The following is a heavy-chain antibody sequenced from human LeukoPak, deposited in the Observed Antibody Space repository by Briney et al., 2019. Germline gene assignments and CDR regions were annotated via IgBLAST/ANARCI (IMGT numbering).Heavy chain of an antibody. J-gene: IGHJ3*02. CDR3: ASLGDIVVVVADNAFDI. CDR1: GFTFSSYE. Sequence: PGGSLRLSCAASGFTFSSYEMNRVRQAPGKGLEWVSYISSSGSTIYYADSVKGRFTISRDNAKNSLYLQMNSLRAEDTAVYYCASLGDIVVVVADNAFDIWGQGTMVTVSS. V-gene: IGHV3-48*03. D-gene: IGHD2-15*01. CDR2: ISSSGSTI.